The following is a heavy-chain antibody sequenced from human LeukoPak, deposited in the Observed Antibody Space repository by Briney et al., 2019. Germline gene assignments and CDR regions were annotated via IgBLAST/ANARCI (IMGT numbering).Heavy chain of an antibody. CDR1: GFTFSSFG. CDR3: ARYCSGGCYSGVDY. CDR2: ILYDEK. J-gene: IGHJ4*02. V-gene: IGHV3-33*05. Sequence: GRSLRLSCAASGFTFSSFGMHWVRQAPGRGLEWVALILYDEKYYADSVKGRFTISRDNSKNTLYLQMDSLRAEDTAVYYCARYCSGGCYSGVDYWGQGTLVTVS. D-gene: IGHD2-15*01.